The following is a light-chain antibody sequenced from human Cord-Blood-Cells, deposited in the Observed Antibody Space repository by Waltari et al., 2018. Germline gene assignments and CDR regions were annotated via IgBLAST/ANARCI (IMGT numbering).Light chain of an antibody. J-gene: IGLJ2*01. CDR2: QDR. Sequence: SYELTQPPSVSVSPGQTASITCSGDKLGDKYACWYQQKPGQSPVLVIYQDRKRPSGIPERFSGSNSGNTATLTIIGTQAMDEADYYCQAWDSSTAVFGGGTKLTVL. CDR3: QAWDSSTAV. V-gene: IGLV3-1*01. CDR1: KLGDKY.